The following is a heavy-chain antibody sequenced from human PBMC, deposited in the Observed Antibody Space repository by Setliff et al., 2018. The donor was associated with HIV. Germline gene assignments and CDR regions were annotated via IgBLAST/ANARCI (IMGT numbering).Heavy chain of an antibody. J-gene: IGHJ4*02. CDR1: GNGFTKFW. CDR3: ARHGQYGSGSYYNRPFDY. V-gene: IGHV5-51*01. Sequence: GESLKISCKGSGNGFTKFWIGWVRQMPGKGLEWMGIIYIGDSDTRYSPSFQGQVTVSADKSINTAYLQWSSLKASDTAMYYCARHGQYGSGSYYNRPFDYWGQGTLVTVSS. CDR2: IYIGDSDT. D-gene: IGHD3-10*01.